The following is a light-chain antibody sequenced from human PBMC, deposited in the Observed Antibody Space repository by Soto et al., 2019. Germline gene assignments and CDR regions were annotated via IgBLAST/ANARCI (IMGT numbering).Light chain of an antibody. V-gene: IGKV1-33*01. CDR1: QDISNY. CDR2: DAS. CDR3: QQYDNPMYT. Sequence: DLQMTQSPSSLSASVGDRVTITCQASQDISNYLNWYQQKPGKAPKLLIYDASNLETGVPSRFSGSGSGTDFTFNISSLQPEDIATYYCQQYDNPMYTFGQGTKLEIK. J-gene: IGKJ2*01.